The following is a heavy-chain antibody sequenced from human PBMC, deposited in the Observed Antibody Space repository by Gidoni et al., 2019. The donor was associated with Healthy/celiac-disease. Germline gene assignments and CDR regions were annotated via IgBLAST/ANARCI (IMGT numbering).Heavy chain of an antibody. CDR3: AIPPYNWNDGGGAFDI. CDR2: IVPILGTA. D-gene: IGHD1-1*01. J-gene: IGHJ3*02. V-gene: IGHV1-69*01. CDR1: GGTLSSEA. Sequence: VQLVQSGAEVKKPGSSVKVSCKASGGTLSSEAISWVRQAPGQGLEWMGGIVPILGTANYAQKFQGRGTITADESTSTAYMELSSLRSEDTAVDYCAIPPYNWNDGGGAFDIWGQGTMVTVSS.